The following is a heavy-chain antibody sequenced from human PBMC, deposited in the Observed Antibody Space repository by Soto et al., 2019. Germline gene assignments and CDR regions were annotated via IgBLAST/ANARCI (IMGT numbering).Heavy chain of an antibody. CDR2: IIPIFGTA. D-gene: IGHD2-2*03. CDR1: GGTFSSYA. CDR3: ARGGYCSSTSCSYVYYGMDV. V-gene: IGHV1-69*01. J-gene: IGHJ6*02. Sequence: QVQLVQSGAEVKKPGSSVKVSCKASGGTFSSYAISWVRQAPGQGLEWMGGIIPIFGTANYAQKFQGRVTITADESTSTAYMELSSVRSEDTAVYYCARGGYCSSTSCSYVYYGMDVWGQGTTVTVSS.